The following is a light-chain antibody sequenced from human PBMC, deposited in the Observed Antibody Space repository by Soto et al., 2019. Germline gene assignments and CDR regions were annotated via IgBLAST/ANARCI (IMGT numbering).Light chain of an antibody. CDR3: QLFGSSPRYT. CDR2: GAS. Sequence: EIVMTQSPATLSVSPGERATLSCRASQTISSDLAWYQQKPGQAPRLLVYGASTRATGIPVRFSGSGSGLDFTLTISSLQSEDFAVYFCQLFGSSPRYTFGQGTKLEIK. CDR1: QTISSD. J-gene: IGKJ2*01. V-gene: IGKV3-15*01.